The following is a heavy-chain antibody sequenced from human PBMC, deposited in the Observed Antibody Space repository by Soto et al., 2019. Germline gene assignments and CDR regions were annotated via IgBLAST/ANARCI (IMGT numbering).Heavy chain of an antibody. J-gene: IGHJ5*02. CDR1: GYTFTSYG. Sequence: ASLKVSCKASGYTFTSYGISWVRQAPGQGLEWMGWISAYNGNTNYAQKLQGRVTMTTDTSASTAYMELRSLRSDDTAVYYCARDPLVGNWFDPWGQGTLVTVSS. CDR2: ISAYNGNT. D-gene: IGHD2-15*01. V-gene: IGHV1-18*01. CDR3: ARDPLVGNWFDP.